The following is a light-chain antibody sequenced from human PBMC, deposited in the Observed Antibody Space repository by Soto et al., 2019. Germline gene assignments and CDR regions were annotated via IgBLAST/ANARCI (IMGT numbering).Light chain of an antibody. J-gene: IGLJ3*02. CDR3: CSFTSSKTWV. CDR2: EVI. Sequence: QSALTQPASVTGSPGQSITISCTGTNSDIGRYDYVSWFQQHPGRAPRLLIYEVINRPSGVSTRFSGSKSGNTASLTISGLQAEDEADFYCCSFTSSKTWVFGGGTKLTVL. V-gene: IGLV2-14*01. CDR1: NSDIGRYDY.